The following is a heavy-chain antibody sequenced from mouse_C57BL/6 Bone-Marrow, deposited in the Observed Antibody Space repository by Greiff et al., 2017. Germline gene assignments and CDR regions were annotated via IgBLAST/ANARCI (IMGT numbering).Heavy chain of an antibody. CDR1: GYTFTDYE. CDR3: TIITTVLAFGE. J-gene: IGHJ2*01. D-gene: IGHD1-1*01. CDR2: IDPETGGT. V-gene: IGHV1-15*01. Sequence: VQLQQSGAELVRPGASVTLSCKASGYTFTDYEMHWVKQTPVHGLEWIGAIDPETGGTAYNQKFKGKAILTADKSSSTAYMELRSLTSEDSAVYYCTIITTVLAFGEWGQGTTLTVSS.